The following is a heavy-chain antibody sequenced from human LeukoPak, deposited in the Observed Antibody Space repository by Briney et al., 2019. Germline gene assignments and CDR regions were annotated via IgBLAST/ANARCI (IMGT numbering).Heavy chain of an antibody. V-gene: IGHV3-23*01. D-gene: IGHD4-17*01. Sequence: PGGSLRLSCVGSGFTFASYAMTWVRLAPGKGLEWVASIRGGGSYGNYADSVRGRFTISTDNSRNTLCLQMDSLRADDTAVYYCGRDPNGDYVGAFEFWGQGTLVSVSS. J-gene: IGHJ3*01. CDR3: GRDPNGDYVGAFEF. CDR2: IRGGGSYG. CDR1: GFTFASYA.